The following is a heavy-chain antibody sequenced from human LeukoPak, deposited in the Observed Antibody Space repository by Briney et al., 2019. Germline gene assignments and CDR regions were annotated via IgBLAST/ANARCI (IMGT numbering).Heavy chain of an antibody. V-gene: IGHV3-23*01. CDR3: AKSAGGEGGFDY. CDR2: ISGSGGST. D-gene: IGHD3-16*01. CDR1: GFTFSSSA. J-gene: IGHJ4*02. Sequence: GGSLRLSCAASGFTFSSSAMSWVRQAPGKGLEWVSAISGSGGSTYYAGSVKGRFTISRDNSENTLYLQMNSLRAEDTAVYYCAKSAGGEGGFDYWGQGALVIVSS.